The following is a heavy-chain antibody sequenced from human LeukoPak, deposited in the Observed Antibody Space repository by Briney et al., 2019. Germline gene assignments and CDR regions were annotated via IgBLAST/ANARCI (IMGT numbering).Heavy chain of an antibody. CDR2: ISNSGSTI. CDR3: ARAPVYDSQDAFDI. J-gene: IGHJ3*02. V-gene: IGHV3-48*03. Sequence: GGSLRLSCAASGFTFSSYEMHWVRQAPGKGLEWVSYISNSGSTIYYADSVKGRFTISRDNAKNSLYLQMNSLRAEDTAVYYCARAPVYDSQDAFDIWGQGTMVTVSS. D-gene: IGHD1-14*01. CDR1: GFTFSSYE.